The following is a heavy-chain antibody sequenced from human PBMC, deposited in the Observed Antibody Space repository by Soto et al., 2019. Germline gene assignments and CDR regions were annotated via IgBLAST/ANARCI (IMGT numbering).Heavy chain of an antibody. Sequence: QVQLVQSGAEVKKPGASVKVSCKASGYTFTSYGISWVRQAPGQGREWMGWISAYNGNTNYAQKLQGRVTMTTDTSTSTDYMELKSLRSDETSVYYCARAQATMIVVVGEYWGQGTLVTVSS. J-gene: IGHJ4*02. V-gene: IGHV1-18*01. CDR3: ARAQATMIVVVGEY. CDR2: ISAYNGNT. CDR1: GYTFTSYG. D-gene: IGHD3-22*01.